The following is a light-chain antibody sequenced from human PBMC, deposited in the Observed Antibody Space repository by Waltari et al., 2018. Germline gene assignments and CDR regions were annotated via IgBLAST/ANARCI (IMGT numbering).Light chain of an antibody. Sequence: QSALTQPASVSGSPGQSITISCTGSSSDVGNFNLVSWYQLHPGKAPKLLIFEATKRPSGISYHFSGSKSGNTASLTISGLQAEDEADYFCCSYAGSFSPRLFGGGTKLSVL. V-gene: IGLV2-23*01. CDR2: EAT. J-gene: IGLJ3*02. CDR1: SSDVGNFNL. CDR3: CSYAGSFSPRL.